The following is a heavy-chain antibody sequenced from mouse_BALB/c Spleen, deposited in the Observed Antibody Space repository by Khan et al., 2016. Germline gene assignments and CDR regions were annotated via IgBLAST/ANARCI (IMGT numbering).Heavy chain of an antibody. CDR2: ILPGSDST. V-gene: IGHV1-9*01. CDR3: ARSRLYFDY. CDR1: GYTFSSYW. D-gene: IGHD3-2*02. Sequence: QVQLQQSGAELMKPGASVKISCKATGYTFSSYWIEWVKQRPGHGLEWIGEILPGSDSTNYDEKFKGKATFTADTSSNTAYMQLSSLTSEDSAVYYCARSRLYFDYGGQGTTLTVSS. J-gene: IGHJ2*01.